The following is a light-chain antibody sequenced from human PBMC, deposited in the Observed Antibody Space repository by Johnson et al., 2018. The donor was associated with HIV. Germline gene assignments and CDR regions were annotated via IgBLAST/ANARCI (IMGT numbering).Light chain of an antibody. J-gene: IGLJ1*01. CDR3: GTWDSSLSAGEV. Sequence: QSVLTQPPSVSAAPGQKVTISCSGSSSNIGNNYVSWYQQLPGTAPKLLIYDNNKRPSGIPDRFSGSKSGTSATLCITGLQTGDEADYYCGTWDSSLSAGEVFGTGTKVTVL. V-gene: IGLV1-51*01. CDR1: SSNIGNNY. CDR2: DNN.